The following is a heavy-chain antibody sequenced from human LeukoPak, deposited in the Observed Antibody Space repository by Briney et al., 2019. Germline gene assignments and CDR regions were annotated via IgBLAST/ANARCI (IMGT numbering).Heavy chain of an antibody. Sequence: GGSLRLSCEASGFTLTLYWLHWVRQAPGKGLVWVARINSDGRDTGYADSVKGRLNISRDNAKNTVYLQMNSLRAEDTAVYFCVRDCCSWDAFDIWGQGTMVTVSS. CDR1: GFTLTLYW. D-gene: IGHD2-21*01. CDR2: INSDGRDT. CDR3: VRDCCSWDAFDI. J-gene: IGHJ3*02. V-gene: IGHV3-74*01.